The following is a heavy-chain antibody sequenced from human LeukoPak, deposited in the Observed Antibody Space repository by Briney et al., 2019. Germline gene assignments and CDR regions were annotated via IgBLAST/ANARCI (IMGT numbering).Heavy chain of an antibody. CDR3: ARRSAYYYDSSGYDNYYFDY. Sequence: ASVKVSCKASGGTFSSYAISWVRQAPGQGLEWMGRIIPILGIANYAQKFQGRVTITADKSTSTVYMELSSLRSEDTAVYYCARRSAYYYDSSGYDNYYFDYWGQGTLVTVSS. CDR2: IIPILGIA. V-gene: IGHV1-69*04. J-gene: IGHJ4*02. D-gene: IGHD3-22*01. CDR1: GGTFSSYA.